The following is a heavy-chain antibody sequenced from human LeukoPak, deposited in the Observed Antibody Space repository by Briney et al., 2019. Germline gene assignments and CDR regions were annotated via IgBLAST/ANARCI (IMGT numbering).Heavy chain of an antibody. CDR3: AKTVAVAGY. CDR1: GFVFSNYA. Sequence: GGSLRLSCIASGFVFSNYAMNWVRQAPGKGLEWVSSISASGGSTYYADSVKGRFTISRDNSKNTLYLQMNSLRAEDTAVYYCAKTVAVAGYWGQGTLVTVSS. V-gene: IGHV3-23*01. CDR2: ISASGGST. D-gene: IGHD6-19*01. J-gene: IGHJ4*02.